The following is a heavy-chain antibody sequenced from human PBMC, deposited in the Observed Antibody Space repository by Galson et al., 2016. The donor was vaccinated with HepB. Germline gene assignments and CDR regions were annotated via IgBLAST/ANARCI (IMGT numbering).Heavy chain of an antibody. CDR3: AMEWERLDY. CDR2: ISYDGDNK. V-gene: IGHV3-30*04. D-gene: IGHD1-26*01. J-gene: IGHJ4*02. Sequence: SLRLSCAASGFTFSSYAMHWVRQAPGKGLEWVAFISYDGDNKHYSDSVKGRFTISRDNSKNTLSLQMSSLRAEDTDVYYCAMEWERLDYWGQGTLVTVSS. CDR1: GFTFSSYA.